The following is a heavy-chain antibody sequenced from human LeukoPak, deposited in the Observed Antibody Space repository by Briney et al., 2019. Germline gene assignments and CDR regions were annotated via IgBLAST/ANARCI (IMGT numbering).Heavy chain of an antibody. CDR2: INPSGGST. CDR3: ARDLPDGYNSVASLSGIDY. J-gene: IGHJ4*02. D-gene: IGHD5-24*01. V-gene: IGHV1-46*01. CDR1: GYTFTSYY. Sequence: ASVKVSCKASGYTFTSYYMHWVRQAPGQGLEWMGIINPSGGSTSYAQKFQGRVTMTRDTSTSTVYMELSSLRSEDTAVYYCARDLPDGYNSVASLSGIDYWGQGTLVTASS.